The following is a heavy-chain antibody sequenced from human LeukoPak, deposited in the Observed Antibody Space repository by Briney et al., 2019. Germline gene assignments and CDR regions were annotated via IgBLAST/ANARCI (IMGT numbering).Heavy chain of an antibody. V-gene: IGHV4-39*07. CDR3: ARDLSYYDFWSGYYYNWFDP. CDR2: IYYSGST. Sequence: SETLSLTCTVSGGSIRSSSYYWAWIRQPPGKGLEWIGSIYYSGSTYYNPSLKSRVTISVDTSKNQFSLKLSSVTAADTAVYYCARDLSYYDFWSGYYYNWFDPWGQGTLVTVSS. D-gene: IGHD3-3*01. CDR1: GGSIRSSSYY. J-gene: IGHJ5*02.